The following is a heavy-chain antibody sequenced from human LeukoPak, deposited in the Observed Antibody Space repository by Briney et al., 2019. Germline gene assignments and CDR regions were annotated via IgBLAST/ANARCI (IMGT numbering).Heavy chain of an antibody. CDR2: ISSSGSTI. CDR3: ARGQQLVREGYFDY. CDR1: GFTFDDYA. D-gene: IGHD6-13*01. J-gene: IGHJ4*02. Sequence: GRSLRLSCAASGFTFDDYAMHWVRHAPGKGLEWVSYISSSGSTIYYADSVKGRFTISRDNAKNSLYLQMNSLRAEDTAVYYCARGQQLVREGYFDYWGQGTLVTVSS. V-gene: IGHV3-11*01.